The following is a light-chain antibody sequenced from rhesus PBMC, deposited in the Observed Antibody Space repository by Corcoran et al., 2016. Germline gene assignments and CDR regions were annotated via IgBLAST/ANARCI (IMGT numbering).Light chain of an antibody. Sequence: DIQMTQSPSSLSASVGDRVTVTCRASQGINKELSWYQQKPGKAPTLLIYYASNLETGVPSRFSGIGSGTDFTLTISSLQPEDIETYYCQQHDNSPYSFGQGTKVEIK. V-gene: IGKV1-94*01. CDR1: QGINKE. CDR2: YAS. J-gene: IGKJ2*01. CDR3: QQHDNSPYS.